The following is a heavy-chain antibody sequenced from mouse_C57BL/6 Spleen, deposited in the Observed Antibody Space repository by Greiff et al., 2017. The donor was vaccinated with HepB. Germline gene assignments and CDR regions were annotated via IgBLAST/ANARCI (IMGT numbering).Heavy chain of an antibody. J-gene: IGHJ3*01. D-gene: IGHD2-1*01. CDR3: ARLSEVYTGAWFAD. CDR2: INPNNGGT. CDR1: GYTFTDYY. Sequence: EVQLQQSGPELVKPGASVKISCKASGYTFTDYYMNWVKQSHGKSLEWIGDINPNNGGTSYNQKFKGKATLTEDKSTSTAYMELRSLTAEDSAVYYCARLSEVYTGAWFADWGQGTLVTVSA. V-gene: IGHV1-26*01.